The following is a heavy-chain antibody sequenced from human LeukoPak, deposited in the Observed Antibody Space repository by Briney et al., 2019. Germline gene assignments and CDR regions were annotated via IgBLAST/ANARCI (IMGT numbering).Heavy chain of an antibody. CDR3: AREWQGGIAAAGTRIEGDY. CDR2: IKQDGSEK. V-gene: IGHV3-7*01. D-gene: IGHD6-13*01. J-gene: IGHJ4*02. CDR1: GFTFSSYW. Sequence: GGSLRLSCAASGFTFSSYWMHWVRQAPGKGLEWVANIKQDGSEKNYVDSVKGRFTISRDNAENSLFLQMNSLRVEDTAVYYCAREWQGGIAAAGTRIEGDYWGQGTLVAVSS.